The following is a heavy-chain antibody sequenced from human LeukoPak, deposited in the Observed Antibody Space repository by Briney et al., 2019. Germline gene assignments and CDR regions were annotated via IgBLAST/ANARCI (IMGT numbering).Heavy chain of an antibody. CDR1: GFTFSSYA. CDR2: ISGSGGST. Sequence: GGSLRLSCAASGFTFSSYAMSWVRQAPGQGLEWVSAISGSGGSTYYADSVKGRFTISRDNSKNTLYLQMNSLRAEDTAVYYCAKARMGHVLLWFGELLYPAPPDDYWGQGTLVTVSS. V-gene: IGHV3-23*01. D-gene: IGHD3-10*01. CDR3: AKARMGHVLLWFGELLYPAPPDDY. J-gene: IGHJ4*02.